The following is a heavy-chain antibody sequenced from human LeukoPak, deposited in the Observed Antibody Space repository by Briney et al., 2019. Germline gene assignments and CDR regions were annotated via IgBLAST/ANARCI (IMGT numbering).Heavy chain of an antibody. CDR1: GFIFSSYS. J-gene: IGHJ4*02. CDR3: ARDLYRSPYSGYVGC. V-gene: IGHV3-48*01. D-gene: IGHD5-12*01. CDR2: ISSSGSTI. Sequence: GGSLRLSCAASGFIFSSYSMNWVRQAPGKGLEWVSYISSSGSTIHYADPVKGRFTISRDNAKKSLYLQMNSLRVEDTAVYYCARDLYRSPYSGYVGCWGQGTLVTVSS.